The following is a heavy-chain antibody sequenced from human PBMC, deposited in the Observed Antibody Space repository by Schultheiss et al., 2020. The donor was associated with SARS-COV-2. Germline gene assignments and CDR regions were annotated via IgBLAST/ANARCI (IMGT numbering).Heavy chain of an antibody. CDR3: ARDLRNDY. CDR1: RFTFSNYW. D-gene: IGHD4-17*01. Sequence: GESLKISCAASRFTFSNYWMHWVRQAPGKGLEWVSVIYSGGSTYYADSVKGRFTISRDNSKNTLYLQMNSLSAEDTAVYYCARDLRNDYWGQGTLVTVSS. CDR2: IYSGGST. V-gene: IGHV3-66*01. J-gene: IGHJ4*02.